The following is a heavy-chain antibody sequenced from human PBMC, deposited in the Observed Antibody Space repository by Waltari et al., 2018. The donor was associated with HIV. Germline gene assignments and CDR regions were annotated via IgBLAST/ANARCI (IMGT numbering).Heavy chain of an antibody. Sequence: EVQLVESGGGWVQPGRSLGLSCKASGITFDVYAMHGVRQPPGKGLEWVSGISWNSGDIAYADSVKGRFTISRDNTKNSLFLQMNSVRVEDTALYYCVKDGASTIFGVLNGMDVWGQGTTVTVSS. CDR1: GITFDVYA. CDR2: ISWNSGDI. CDR3: VKDGASTIFGVLNGMDV. D-gene: IGHD3-3*01. J-gene: IGHJ6*02. V-gene: IGHV3-9*01.